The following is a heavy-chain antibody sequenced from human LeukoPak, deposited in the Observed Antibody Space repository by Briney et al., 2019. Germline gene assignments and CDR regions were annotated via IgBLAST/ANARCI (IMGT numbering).Heavy chain of an antibody. J-gene: IGHJ6*03. CDR1: GYTFTGYY. Sequence: GASVKVSCKASGYTFTGYYMHWVRQAPGQGLEWMGWINPNSGGTNYAQKFQGRVTMTRDTSISTAYMELSRLRSDDTAVYYCAREYSSSSYVYYYYMDVWSKGTTVTVSS. CDR2: INPNSGGT. CDR3: AREYSSSSYVYYYYMDV. V-gene: IGHV1-2*02. D-gene: IGHD6-6*01.